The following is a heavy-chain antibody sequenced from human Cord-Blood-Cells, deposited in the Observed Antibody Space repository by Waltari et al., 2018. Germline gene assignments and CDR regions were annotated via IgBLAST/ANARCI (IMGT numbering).Heavy chain of an antibody. CDR3: AREDSQQLVDY. D-gene: IGHD6-13*01. V-gene: IGHV4-59*01. CDR1: GGSISSYY. CDR2: IYYSGST. Sequence: QVQLQESGPGLVKPSETLSLTCTVSGGSISSYYWSWIRQPPGKGLAWIGYIYYSGSTNYSPSLKSRVTISVDTSKNQFSLKLSSVTAADTAVYYCAREDSQQLVDYWGQGTLVTVAS. J-gene: IGHJ4*02.